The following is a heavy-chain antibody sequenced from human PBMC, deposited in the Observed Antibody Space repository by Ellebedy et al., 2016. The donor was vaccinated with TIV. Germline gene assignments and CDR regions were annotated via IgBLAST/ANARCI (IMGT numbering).Heavy chain of an antibody. CDR1: GFTFSDYS. Sequence: GESLKISCVASGFTFSDYSMSWIRPAPGRGLEWVSSIGGSGSIIHHSDSVKGRFTISRDNAKNSLYLQMDSLGVEDTAVYYCARGSSPEMVTIRGWFDPWGQGTLVTVSS. CDR2: IGGSGSII. J-gene: IGHJ5*02. D-gene: IGHD5-24*01. CDR3: ARGSSPEMVTIRGWFDP. V-gene: IGHV3-11*04.